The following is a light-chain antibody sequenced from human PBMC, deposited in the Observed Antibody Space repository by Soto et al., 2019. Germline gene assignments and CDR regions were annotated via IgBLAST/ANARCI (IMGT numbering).Light chain of an antibody. Sequence: DVQMTQSPSSLSASVGDRVTITCRASQSISSYLNWHQQKAGKAPKLLIHAASNLESGVPSRFSGSGSGTDFTLTISSLQPEDFATYYCQQSYSTPPTFGQGTKVDIK. V-gene: IGKV1-39*01. CDR3: QQSYSTPPT. CDR2: AAS. CDR1: QSISSY. J-gene: IGKJ1*01.